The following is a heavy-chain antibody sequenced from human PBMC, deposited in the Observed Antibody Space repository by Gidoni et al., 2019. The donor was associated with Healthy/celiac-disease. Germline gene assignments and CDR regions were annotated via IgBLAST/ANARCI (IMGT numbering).Heavy chain of an antibody. D-gene: IGHD2-21*02. Sequence: EVQLVESGGGLIQPGGSLRLPCAASRFTVSSNYMSWVRQAPGKGLEWCSVIYSGGSTYYADSVKGRFTISRDNSKNTLYLQMNSLRAEDTAVYYCARDPVVTALGAWGQGTLVTVSS. J-gene: IGHJ5*02. CDR1: RFTVSSNY. CDR2: IYSGGST. V-gene: IGHV3-53*01. CDR3: ARDPVVTALGA.